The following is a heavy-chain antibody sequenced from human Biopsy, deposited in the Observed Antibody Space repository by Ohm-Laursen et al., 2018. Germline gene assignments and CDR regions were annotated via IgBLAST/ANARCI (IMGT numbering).Heavy chain of an antibody. CDR2: ISPSGATT. CDR1: GNTFATYH. V-gene: IGHV1-46*01. D-gene: IGHD5-24*01. CDR3: ARAGVGSDGTDSYYYGMDV. J-gene: IGHJ6*02. Sequence: ASVKVSCKASGNTFATYHIHWVRQAPGQGLEWMGVISPSGATTSFSQKFQGRITMTRDTSTGTVYVDLNSLGSEDTAVYYCARAGVGSDGTDSYYYGMDVWGPGTTVTVSS.